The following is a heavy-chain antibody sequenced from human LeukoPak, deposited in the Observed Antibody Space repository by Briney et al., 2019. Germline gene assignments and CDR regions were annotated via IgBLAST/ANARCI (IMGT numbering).Heavy chain of an antibody. D-gene: IGHD5-18*01. Sequence: GGSLRLSCAASGFTFSSYGMHWVRQAPGKGLEWVAVISYDGSNKYYADSVKGRFTISRDNSKNTLYLQMNSLRAEDTAVYYCAKEDHSYGSFLGYWGQGTLVTVSS. CDR1: GFTFSSYG. CDR3: AKEDHSYGSFLGY. J-gene: IGHJ4*02. CDR2: ISYDGSNK. V-gene: IGHV3-30*18.